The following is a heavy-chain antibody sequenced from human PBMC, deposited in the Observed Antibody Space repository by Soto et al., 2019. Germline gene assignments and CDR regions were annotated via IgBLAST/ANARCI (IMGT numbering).Heavy chain of an antibody. CDR3: TRTPELRYFDWLLDFDY. CDR2: IRSKANSYAT. V-gene: IGHV3-73*01. Sequence: GGSLRLSCAASGFTFSGSAMHWVRQASGKGLEWVGRIRSKANSYATAYAASVKGRFTISRDDSKNTAYLQMNSLKTEDTAVYYCTRTPELRYFDWLLDFDYWGQGTLVTVSS. D-gene: IGHD3-9*01. J-gene: IGHJ4*02. CDR1: GFTFSGSA.